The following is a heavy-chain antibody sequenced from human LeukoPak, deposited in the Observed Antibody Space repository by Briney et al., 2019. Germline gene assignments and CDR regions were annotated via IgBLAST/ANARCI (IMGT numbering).Heavy chain of an antibody. CDR1: GGTFSSYA. Sequence: ASVKVSCKAFGGTFSSYAISWVRQAPGQGLEWMGGIIPIFGTANYAQKFQGRVTITADESTSTAYMELSSLRSEDTAVYYCARGVGRQQWLVPFDYWGQGTLVTVSS. J-gene: IGHJ4*02. CDR3: ARGVGRQQWLVPFDY. V-gene: IGHV1-69*13. D-gene: IGHD6-19*01. CDR2: IIPIFGTA.